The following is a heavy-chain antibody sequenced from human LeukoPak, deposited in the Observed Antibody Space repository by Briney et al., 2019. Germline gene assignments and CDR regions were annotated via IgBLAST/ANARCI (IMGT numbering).Heavy chain of an antibody. CDR1: GFTFSSYE. CDR2: ISSSGSTI. Sequence: GGSLRLSCAASGFTFSSYEMSWVRQAPGKGLEWVSYISSSGSTIYYADSVKGRFTISRDNAKNSLYLQMNSLRAEDTAVYYCASRYYYDSSGYYPGDYWGQGTKVTVSS. V-gene: IGHV3-48*03. J-gene: IGHJ4*02. CDR3: ASRYYYDSSGYYPGDY. D-gene: IGHD3-22*01.